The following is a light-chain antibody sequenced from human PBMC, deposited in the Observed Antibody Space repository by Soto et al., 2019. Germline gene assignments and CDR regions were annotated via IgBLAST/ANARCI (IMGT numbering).Light chain of an antibody. CDR2: AAS. CDR3: QQSYSTPVLT. Sequence: DIQMTQSPSSLSASVGDRVTITCRASQSISSYLNWYQQKPGKAPKLLIYAASSLQSGVPSRFSGSGSGTDFALTICSLQPEDFETYYCQQSYSTPVLTFGGGTKVEIK. V-gene: IGKV1-39*01. J-gene: IGKJ4*01. CDR1: QSISSY.